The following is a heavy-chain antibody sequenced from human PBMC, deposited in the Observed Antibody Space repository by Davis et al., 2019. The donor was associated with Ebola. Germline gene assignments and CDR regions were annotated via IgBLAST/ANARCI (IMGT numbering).Heavy chain of an antibody. J-gene: IGHJ6*02. CDR2: INHSGST. CDR3: ASLDVYYYGMDV. CDR1: GGSFSSYY. Sequence: MPSDTLSLTCAVYGGSFSSYYWSWIRHPPGKGLEWIGEINHSGSTNYNPSLKSRVTISVDTSKNQFSLKLSSVTAADTAVYYCASLDVYYYGMDVWGQGATVTVSS. D-gene: IGHD3/OR15-3a*01. V-gene: IGHV4-34*01.